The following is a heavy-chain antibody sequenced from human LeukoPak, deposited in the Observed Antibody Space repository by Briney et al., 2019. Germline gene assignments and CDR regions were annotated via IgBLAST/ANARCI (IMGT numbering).Heavy chain of an antibody. J-gene: IGHJ4*02. CDR2: INPASGST. V-gene: IGHV1-46*01. D-gene: IGHD1-26*01. CDR1: GYTFTFYY. Sequence: ASVKVSCKASGYTFTFYYMHWVRQAPGQGLEWMGIINPASGSTTYAQKFQGRLTMTRDTSTSTVSMELSSLKSEDTALYYCAGGSGSPDYWGQGTLVTVSS. CDR3: AGGSGSPDY.